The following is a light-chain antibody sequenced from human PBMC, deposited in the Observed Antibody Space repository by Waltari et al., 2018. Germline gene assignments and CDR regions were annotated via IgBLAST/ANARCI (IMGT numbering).Light chain of an antibody. CDR1: QDILYNSNNKNY. CDR3: QQYYKTPS. J-gene: IGKJ4*01. V-gene: IGKV4-1*01. CDR2: WAS. Sequence: DIVMTQSPGSLVVSLGERATINCKSGQDILYNSNNKNYLAWYQHKPGQFPKLLFYWASTRASGVPDRFSGGGSGTDFTLTISRVQAEDVAIYYCQQYYKTPSFGGGTKLEIK.